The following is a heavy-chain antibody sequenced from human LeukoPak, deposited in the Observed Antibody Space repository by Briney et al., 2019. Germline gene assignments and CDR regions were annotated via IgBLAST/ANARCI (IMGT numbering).Heavy chain of an antibody. J-gene: IGHJ3*01. CDR1: GFTYSSYA. CDR3: AKDQEQWLVRALDL. CDR2: ISNSGGST. D-gene: IGHD6-19*01. Sequence: GGSVRLSCAASGFTYSSYAMSWVGQAPGKGLEWVSGISNSGGSTYYADSVKGRFTISRDNSKNTLYLQMNSLRAEDTAIYYCAKDQEQWLVRALDLWARETVLTVSS. V-gene: IGHV3-23*01.